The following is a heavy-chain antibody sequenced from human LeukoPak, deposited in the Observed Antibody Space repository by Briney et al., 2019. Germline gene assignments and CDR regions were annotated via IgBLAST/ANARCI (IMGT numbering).Heavy chain of an antibody. CDR2: MNPNSGNT. V-gene: IGHV1-8*01. Sequence: ASVKVSCKASGYTFTGYDINWVRQATGQGLEWMGWMNPNSGNTGYAQKFQGRVTMTRDTSMTTAYMELRSLTSEDTAVYYCVRRLDMIEFDPWGQGTLVTVSS. CDR3: VRRLDMIEFDP. J-gene: IGHJ5*02. CDR1: GYTFTGYD. D-gene: IGHD3-9*01.